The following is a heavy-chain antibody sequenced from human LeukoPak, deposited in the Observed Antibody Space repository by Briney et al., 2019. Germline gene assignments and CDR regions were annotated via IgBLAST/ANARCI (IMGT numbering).Heavy chain of an antibody. D-gene: IGHD5-18*01. J-gene: IGHJ4*02. CDR1: GFTSSDYY. V-gene: IGHV3-11*01. CDR3: ARGLSGYTAMGAY. Sequence: GSLRLSCAASGFTSSDYYMSWIRQAPGKGLEWVSHISSSGSTIYYADSVKGRFTISRDNAKNSLYLQMDSLRAEDTAVYYCARGLSGYTAMGAYWGQGTLVTVSS. CDR2: ISSSGSTI.